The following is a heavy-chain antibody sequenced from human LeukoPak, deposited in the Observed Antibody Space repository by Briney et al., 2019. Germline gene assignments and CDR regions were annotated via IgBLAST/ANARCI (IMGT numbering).Heavy chain of an antibody. Sequence: GASVTVSCKASGYTFSSSSISWVRHAPGQGLEGMGWISAYNGNTIYAQKVKGRVTMTTDTSTSTAYMELRSLKSDDTAVYYCARASYCSDGSCYSDYWGQGTLVTVSS. CDR2: ISAYNGNT. J-gene: IGHJ4*02. CDR1: GYTFSSSS. V-gene: IGHV1-18*01. CDR3: ARASYCSDGSCYSDY. D-gene: IGHD2-15*01.